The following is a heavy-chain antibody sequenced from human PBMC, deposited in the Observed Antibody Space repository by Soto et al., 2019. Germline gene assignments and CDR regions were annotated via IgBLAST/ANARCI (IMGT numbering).Heavy chain of an antibody. Sequence: QVQLVESGGGLVKPGGSLRLSCAASGFTFSDYYMSWIRQVPGKGLEWVSYISGSSSYTNYADSVKGRFTISRDNAKNSLYLQMNSLGVEDTAVYYCAREWANYDTLTGKLDSWGQGALVTVSS. J-gene: IGHJ4*02. D-gene: IGHD3-9*01. V-gene: IGHV3-11*06. CDR1: GFTFSDYY. CDR2: ISGSSSYT. CDR3: AREWANYDTLTGKLDS.